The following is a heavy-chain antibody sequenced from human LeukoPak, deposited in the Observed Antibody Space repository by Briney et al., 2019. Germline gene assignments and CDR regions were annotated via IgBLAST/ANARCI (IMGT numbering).Heavy chain of an antibody. CDR1: GFTFSSYA. D-gene: IGHD5-18*01. CDR3: AKGGTYSYGYGLDY. V-gene: IGHV3-23*01. CDR2: ISGGGGST. Sequence: GGSLRLSCAASGFTFSSYAMSWVRQAPGKGLEWVSTISGGGGSTYYADSVKGRFTISRDNSKNTLYLQMNSLRAEDTAVYYCAKGGTYSYGYGLDYWGQGTLVTVSS. J-gene: IGHJ4*02.